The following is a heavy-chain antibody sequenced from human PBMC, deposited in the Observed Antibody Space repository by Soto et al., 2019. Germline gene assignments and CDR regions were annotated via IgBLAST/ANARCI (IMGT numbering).Heavy chain of an antibody. CDR2: IWYDGGIK. D-gene: IGHD2-8*02. CDR3: AGIYCTGGSSCRNAYYDFDV. CDR1: GFTFNTYG. Sequence: QVQLVESGGGVVQPGRSLRLSCAASGFTFNTYGMHWVRQAPGRGLEWVAVIWYDGGIKYYADSVKGRFTISRDNSKKNQYKQRNSRRAEDTTVDYRAGIYCTGGSSCRNAYYDFDVWGQGTTVTVSS. V-gene: IGHV3-33*01. J-gene: IGHJ6*02.